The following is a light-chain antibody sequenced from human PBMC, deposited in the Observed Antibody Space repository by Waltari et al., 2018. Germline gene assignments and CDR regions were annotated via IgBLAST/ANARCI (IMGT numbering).Light chain of an antibody. CDR1: QTVSTY. V-gene: IGKV3-11*01. J-gene: IGKJ1*01. CDR2: DAS. Sequence: IVLTQSPATLSLSPGERATPSCRASQTVSTYLAWFQQKPGQAPRLLIYDASNRAPGIPARFSGSGSGTNFSLTISSLEPEDFAVYYCHQRSLWPWTFGQGTKVAIK. CDR3: HQRSLWPWT.